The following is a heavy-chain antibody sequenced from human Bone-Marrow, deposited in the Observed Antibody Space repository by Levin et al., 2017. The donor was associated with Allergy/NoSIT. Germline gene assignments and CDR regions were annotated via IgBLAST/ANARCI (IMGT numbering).Heavy chain of an antibody. D-gene: IGHD6-6*01. Sequence: PSQTLSLTCAVYGGSFSGYYWSWIRQPPGKGLEWIGEINHSGSTNYNPSLKSRVTISVDTSKNQFSLKLSSVTAADTAVYYCARGRVYSSSSPHFDYWGQGTLVTVSS. V-gene: IGHV4-34*01. CDR1: GGSFSGYY. CDR3: ARGRVYSSSSPHFDY. J-gene: IGHJ4*02. CDR2: INHSGST.